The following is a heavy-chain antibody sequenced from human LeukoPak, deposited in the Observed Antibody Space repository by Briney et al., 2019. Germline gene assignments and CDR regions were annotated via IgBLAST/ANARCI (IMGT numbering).Heavy chain of an antibody. Sequence: PGGSLRLSCAASGFTVSSNYMSWVRQAPGKGLEWVSVIYSGGSTYYADSVKGRFTISRDNSKNTLYLQMNSLRAEDTAVYYCASNDYVWGSYPLGAFDIWGQGTMVTVSS. CDR1: GFTVSSNY. CDR3: ASNDYVWGSYPLGAFDI. V-gene: IGHV3-66*01. D-gene: IGHD3-16*02. J-gene: IGHJ3*02. CDR2: IYSGGST.